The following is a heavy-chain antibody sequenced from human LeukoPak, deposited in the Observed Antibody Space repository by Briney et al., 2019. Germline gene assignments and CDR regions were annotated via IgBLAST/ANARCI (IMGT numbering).Heavy chain of an antibody. J-gene: IGHJ5*02. Sequence: GGSLRLSCAASGFTFSSYSMNWVRQAPGKGLKWVSSISSSSSYIYYADSVKGRFTISRDNAKNSLYLQMNSLRAEDTAVYYCAREQQLVERGNWFDPWGQGTLVTVSS. CDR2: ISSSSSYI. D-gene: IGHD6-13*01. CDR1: GFTFSSYS. V-gene: IGHV3-21*01. CDR3: AREQQLVERGNWFDP.